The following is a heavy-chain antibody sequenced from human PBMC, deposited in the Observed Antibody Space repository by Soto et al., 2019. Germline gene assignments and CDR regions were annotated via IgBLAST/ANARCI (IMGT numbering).Heavy chain of an antibody. D-gene: IGHD3-10*01. CDR2: IKTDGSET. Sequence: PGGSLRLSWAASGCTFSSFWMSWVRQAPAKGLEWVANIKTDGSETHYVDSAKGRFTISRDNPKTSLFLQMNSLRVEDTAVSFCTRDRYPRFYHGSGSYPYYWGQGTPVTVSS. CDR1: GCTFSSFW. J-gene: IGHJ4*02. V-gene: IGHV3-7*03. CDR3: TRDRYPRFYHGSGSYPYY.